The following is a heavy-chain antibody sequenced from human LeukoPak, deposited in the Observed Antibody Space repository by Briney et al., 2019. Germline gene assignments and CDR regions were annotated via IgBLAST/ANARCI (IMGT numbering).Heavy chain of an antibody. J-gene: IGHJ4*02. D-gene: IGHD3-9*01. CDR2: VSVSADST. CDR3: AKASPYYDILTGYYYYFDY. V-gene: IGHV3-23*01. CDR1: GFTFSSNA. Sequence: SGGSLRLSCAASGFTFSSNAMSWVRQAPGKGLEWVSAVSVSADSTYYADSVKGRFTISRDNSRNMVYLQMNSLRAEATAVYYCAKASPYYDILTGYYYYFDYWGQGTLVTVSS.